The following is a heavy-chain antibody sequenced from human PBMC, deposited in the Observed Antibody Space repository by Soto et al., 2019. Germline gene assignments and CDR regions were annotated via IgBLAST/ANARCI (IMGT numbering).Heavy chain of an antibody. CDR1: GGSISTYY. Sequence: SETLSLTCTVSGGSISTYYWNWIRQPPGKGLEWIGYIYYTGSTNYNPSLKSRVTISVDTSKNQLSLKLNSVTAADTAVYYCARADNYGDYGVVDYWGQGTLVTVSS. CDR2: IYYTGST. V-gene: IGHV4-59*01. D-gene: IGHD4-17*01. J-gene: IGHJ4*02. CDR3: ARADNYGDYGVVDY.